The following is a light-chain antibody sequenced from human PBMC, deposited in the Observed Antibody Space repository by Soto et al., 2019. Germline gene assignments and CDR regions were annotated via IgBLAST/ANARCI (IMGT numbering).Light chain of an antibody. CDR3: QSYDSSLSGSNV. J-gene: IGLJ1*01. CDR2: GNS. CDR1: ISNIGAGYD. V-gene: IGLV1-40*01. Sequence: QSVLTQPPSLSGAPGQRVTISCTGSISNIGAGYDVHWYQQLPGTAPKLLIYGNSNRPSGVPDRFSGSKSGTSASLAITGLQAEDEADYYCQSYDSSLSGSNVFGTGTKVTVL.